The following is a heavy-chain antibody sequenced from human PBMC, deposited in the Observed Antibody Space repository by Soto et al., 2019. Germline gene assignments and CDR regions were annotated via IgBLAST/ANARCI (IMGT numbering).Heavy chain of an antibody. CDR2: ISYDGSNK. Sequence: PGGSLRLSCAASGFTFSSYGMHWVRQAPGKGLEWVAVISYDGSNKYYADSVKGRFTISRDNSKNTLYLQMNSLRAEDTAVYYCAKYSTFSDSSGFRFWGQGTLVTVSS. J-gene: IGHJ4*02. V-gene: IGHV3-30*18. CDR1: GFTFSSYG. D-gene: IGHD3-22*01. CDR3: AKYSTFSDSSGFRF.